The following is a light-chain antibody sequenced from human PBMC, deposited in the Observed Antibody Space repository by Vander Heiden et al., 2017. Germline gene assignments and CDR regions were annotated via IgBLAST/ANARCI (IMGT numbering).Light chain of an antibody. J-gene: IGKJ4*01. CDR1: HSVGSY. CDR3: QQRSSWPLT. Sequence: EIVLTQSPATLSLSPGERATLSCRANHSVGSYLAWYQQKPGQALRLLIYDISTRSTGIPARFSGSGSGTDFTLTINSLEPEDFAVYYCQQRSSWPLTFGGGTTVEI. CDR2: DIS. V-gene: IGKV3-11*01.